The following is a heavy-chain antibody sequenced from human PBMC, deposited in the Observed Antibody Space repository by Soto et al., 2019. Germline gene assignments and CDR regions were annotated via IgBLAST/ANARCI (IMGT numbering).Heavy chain of an antibody. CDR1: GFTFSSYA. CDR2: ISGSGAGT. Sequence: GGSLRLSCAASGFTFSSYAMSWVRQAPGKGLEWVSSISGSGAGTYYADSVKGRFTISRDNSKNTLYLQMNSLRAEDTAVYYCAKTPYGVTFPFDYWGQGTLGTVSS. D-gene: IGHD4-4*01. V-gene: IGHV3-23*01. CDR3: AKTPYGVTFPFDY. J-gene: IGHJ4*02.